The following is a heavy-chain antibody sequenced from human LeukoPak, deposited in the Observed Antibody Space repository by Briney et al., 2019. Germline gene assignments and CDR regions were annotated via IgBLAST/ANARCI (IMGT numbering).Heavy chain of an antibody. CDR3: ARIHRYCSGGACYVLDN. J-gene: IGHJ4*02. CDR2: VYYSGST. V-gene: IGHV4-59*02. CDR1: GGSVSGYY. D-gene: IGHD2-15*01. Sequence: PSETLSLTCIVSGGSVSGYYWGWIRQPPGRGLEWIGYVYYSGSTNYNPSFKSRITISVDTSRNQFSLQLSSVTAADTAVYYCARIHRYCSGGACYVLDNWGQGTLVAVSS.